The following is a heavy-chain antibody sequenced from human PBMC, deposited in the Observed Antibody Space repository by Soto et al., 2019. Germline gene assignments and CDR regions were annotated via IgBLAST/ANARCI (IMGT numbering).Heavy chain of an antibody. CDR2: FYYSATT. D-gene: IGHD6-13*01. CDR1: GASITSDY. V-gene: IGHV4-59*01. CDR3: ARAIYTSNWYGWFDP. Sequence: SETLSLTCTVSGASITSDYWTWIRQPPGKRLEWIGYFYYSATTNYNPSLESRVTMSLDTSKNQFSLKLSSVTAADTAVYYCARAIYTSNWYGWFDPWGQGTMATVYS. J-gene: IGHJ5*02.